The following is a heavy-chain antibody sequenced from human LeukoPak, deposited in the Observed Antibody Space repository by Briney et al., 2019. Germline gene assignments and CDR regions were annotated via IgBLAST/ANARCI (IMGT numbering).Heavy chain of an antibody. CDR2: IIENGGET. D-gene: IGHD6-13*01. J-gene: IGHJ4*02. V-gene: IGHV3-23*01. Sequence: GGSPRLSCAASGFTFNKFAMSWVRQAPGKGLEWVSGIIENGGETYYADSVRGRFTISRDNSKNTLYLQMNSLRAEDTAVYYCAKDYEHNSNTWYFHWGRGTLVSVSS. CDR1: GFTFNKFA. CDR3: AKDYEHNSNTWYFH.